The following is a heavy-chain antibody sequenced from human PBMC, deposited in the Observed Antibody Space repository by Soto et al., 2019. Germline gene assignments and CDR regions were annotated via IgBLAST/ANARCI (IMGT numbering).Heavy chain of an antibody. CDR1: GFTFSSYA. J-gene: IGHJ6*02. V-gene: IGHV3-30-3*01. Sequence: GGSLRLSCAASGFTFSSYAMHWVRQAPGKGLEWVAVISYDGSNKYYADSVKGRFTISRDNSKNTLYLQMNSLRAEDTAVYYCARDRYYYDSSGYSTTLYYYGMDVWGQGTTVTVSS. CDR2: ISYDGSNK. D-gene: IGHD3-22*01. CDR3: ARDRYYYDSSGYSTTLYYYGMDV.